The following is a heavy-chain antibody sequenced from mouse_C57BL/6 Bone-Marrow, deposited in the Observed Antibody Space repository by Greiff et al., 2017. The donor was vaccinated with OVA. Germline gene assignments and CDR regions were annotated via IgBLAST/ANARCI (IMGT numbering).Heavy chain of an antibody. Sequence: QVQLQQSGAELARPGASVKLSCKASGYTFTSYGISWVKQRTGQGLAWIGEMYPRSGNTYYNEKFKGKATLTAGKSSSNAYMELRSLTSENSAVLFCARYEYAKDYWSQGTSVTVSS. CDR3: ARYEYAKDY. D-gene: IGHD2-3*01. V-gene: IGHV1-81*01. CDR2: MYPRSGNT. CDR1: GYTFTSYG. J-gene: IGHJ4*01.